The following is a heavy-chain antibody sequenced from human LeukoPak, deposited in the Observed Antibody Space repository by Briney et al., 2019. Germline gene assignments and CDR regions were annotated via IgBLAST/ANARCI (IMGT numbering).Heavy chain of an antibody. J-gene: IGHJ4*02. CDR1: GGSISSGSYY. V-gene: IGHV4-39*01. D-gene: IGHD5-24*01. CDR2: IYYSGSS. Sequence: SEILSLTCTVSGGSISSGSYYWGWIRQPPGKGLEWIGSIYYSGSSYYNPSLKSRVTISVDTSKNQFSLKLSSVTAADTAVYYCARRAHNSVYFDYWGQGTLVTVSS. CDR3: ARRAHNSVYFDY.